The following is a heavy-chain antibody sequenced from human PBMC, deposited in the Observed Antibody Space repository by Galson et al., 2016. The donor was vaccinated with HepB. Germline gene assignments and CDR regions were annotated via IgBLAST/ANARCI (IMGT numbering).Heavy chain of an antibody. J-gene: IGHJ4*02. CDR2: IMPMFGAA. CDR3: AREPLIVLVVGTYYFDS. V-gene: IGHV1-69*06. Sequence: SVKASCKASGGALSSYSFSWVRQAPGQGLEWMGGIMPMFGAANSAQKFQGRVTITADKSTSTVYMELNALTSDDTAVYYCAREPLIVLVVGTYYFDSWGQGTLVTVSS. D-gene: IGHD2-8*02. CDR1: GGALSSYS.